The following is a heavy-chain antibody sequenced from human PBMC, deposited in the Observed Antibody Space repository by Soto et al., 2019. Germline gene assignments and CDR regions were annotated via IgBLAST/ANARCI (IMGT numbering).Heavy chain of an antibody. Sequence: QITLKESGPTLVKPTQTLTLTCTFSGFSLSTSGVGVGWIRQPPGKALEWLALIYWDDDKRYSPSLESRPTITKDNSKNQVVLTMTNMDPVDTAPYYCPHIRPATFIDYWGQGTLVTVSS. CDR3: PHIRPATFIDY. V-gene: IGHV2-5*02. D-gene: IGHD1-26*01. CDR2: IYWDDDK. J-gene: IGHJ4*02. CDR1: GFSLSTSGVG.